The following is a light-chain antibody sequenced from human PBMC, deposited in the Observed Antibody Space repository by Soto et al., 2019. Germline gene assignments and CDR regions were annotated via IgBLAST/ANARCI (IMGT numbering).Light chain of an antibody. CDR2: GAS. V-gene: IGKV3-20*01. CDR3: QQYGSSPRT. CDR1: QSVSSSY. Sequence: EIVLTQSPGALSLSPGEKATLSCGASQSVSSSYLAWYQQKPGQAPRLLIYGASTRATGIPDRFSGSGSGTDFTLTISRLEPEYFAVYYCQQYGSSPRTFGQGTKVDIK. J-gene: IGKJ1*01.